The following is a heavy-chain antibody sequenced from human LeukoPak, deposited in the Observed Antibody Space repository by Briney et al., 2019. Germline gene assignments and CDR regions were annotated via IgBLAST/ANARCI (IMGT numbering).Heavy chain of an antibody. J-gene: IGHJ5*02. V-gene: IGHV4-59*01. D-gene: IGHD3-9*01. CDR1: GGSISSYY. CDR3: AREPQTGYSNWFDP. Sequence: SETLSLTCTVSGGSISSYYWSCIRQPPGKGLEWIGYIYYSGSTNYNPSLKSRVTISVDTSKNQFSLKLSSVTAADTAVYYCAREPQTGYSNWFDPWGQGTLVTVSS. CDR2: IYYSGST.